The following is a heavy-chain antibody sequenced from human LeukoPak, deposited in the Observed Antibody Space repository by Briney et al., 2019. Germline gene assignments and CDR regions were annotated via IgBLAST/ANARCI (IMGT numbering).Heavy chain of an antibody. Sequence: SETLSLTCTVSGGSISSYYWSWIRQPPGKGLEWIGYIYYSGSTNYNPSLKSRVTISVDTSKNQFSLKLSSVTAADTAVYYCAILSGWPAYYMDVWGKGTTVTVSS. CDR1: GGSISSYY. J-gene: IGHJ6*03. D-gene: IGHD6-19*01. CDR2: IYYSGST. CDR3: AILSGWPAYYMDV. V-gene: IGHV4-59*08.